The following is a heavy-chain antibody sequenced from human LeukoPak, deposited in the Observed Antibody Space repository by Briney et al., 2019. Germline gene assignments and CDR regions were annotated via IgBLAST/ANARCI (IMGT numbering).Heavy chain of an antibody. CDR2: IYYTGST. D-gene: IGHD6-13*01. CDR1: GGSISTYY. Sequence: SETLSLTCTVSGGSISTYYWTWIRQPPGKGLDWIGYIYYTGSTNYNPSLKSRVTISVDTSKNQFSLRLSSVTAADTAVYYCARTTEAHSWLTRYYSYYMDVWGKGTTVTVSS. J-gene: IGHJ6*03. CDR3: ARTTEAHSWLTRYYSYYMDV. V-gene: IGHV4-59*01.